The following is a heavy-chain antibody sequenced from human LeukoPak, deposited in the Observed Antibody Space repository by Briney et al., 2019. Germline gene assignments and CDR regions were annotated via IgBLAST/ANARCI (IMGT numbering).Heavy chain of an antibody. CDR1: GYTFASYG. D-gene: IGHD2-15*01. Sequence: ASVKVSCKASGYTFASYGIGWVRQAAGQGPEWVGWISAHNGDTKYAQKLQGRVTLTTDTPTSTAYMELRSLRSDDMAVCYCAMLGYCSGGSCHYHYGMDVWGQGTTVTVS. J-gene: IGHJ6*02. CDR3: AMLGYCSGGSCHYHYGMDV. CDR2: ISAHNGDT. V-gene: IGHV1-18*03.